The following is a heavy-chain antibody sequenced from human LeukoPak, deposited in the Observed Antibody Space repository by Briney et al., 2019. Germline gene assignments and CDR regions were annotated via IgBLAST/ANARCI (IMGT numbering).Heavy chain of an antibody. D-gene: IGHD3-22*01. CDR3: ARDRTRYYDSSGYSH. CDR1: GGTFSSYA. CDR2: IIPIFGTA. V-gene: IGHV1-69*13. Sequence: SVKVSCRASGGTFSSYAISWVRQAPGQGLEWMGGIIPIFGTANYAQKFQGRVTITADESTSTAYMELSSLRSEDTAVYYCARDRTRYYDSSGYSHWGQGTLVTVSS. J-gene: IGHJ4*02.